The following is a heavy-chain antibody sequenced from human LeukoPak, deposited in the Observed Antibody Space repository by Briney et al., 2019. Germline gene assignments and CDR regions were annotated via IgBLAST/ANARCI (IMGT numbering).Heavy chain of an antibody. V-gene: IGHV4-59*01. CDR2: IYYSGST. D-gene: IGHD2-15*01. J-gene: IGHJ4*02. CDR3: ARDSGSNFDY. Sequence: PSETLSLTCTVSGGSISGYYWNWIRQPPGKGLEWTGYIYYSGSTNYNPSLKSRVTMSLDTSKNQFSLKLSSVTAADTAVYHCARDSGSNFDYWGQGTLVTVSS. CDR1: GGSISGYY.